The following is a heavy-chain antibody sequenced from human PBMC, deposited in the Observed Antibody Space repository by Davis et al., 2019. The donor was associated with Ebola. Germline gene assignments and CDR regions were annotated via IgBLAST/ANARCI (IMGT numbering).Heavy chain of an antibody. Sequence: ASVKVSCKASGYSFTNYGITWVRQAPGQGLEWMGWINPENDNRNLAQKSQGRVTMSKDTVSHTAFLELLSLESDDTAVYYCTRGLGIDYFDFWGQGTLVTVSS. V-gene: IGHV1-18*01. CDR3: TRGLGIDYFDF. CDR2: INPENDNR. J-gene: IGHJ4*02. D-gene: IGHD7-27*01. CDR1: GYSFTNYG.